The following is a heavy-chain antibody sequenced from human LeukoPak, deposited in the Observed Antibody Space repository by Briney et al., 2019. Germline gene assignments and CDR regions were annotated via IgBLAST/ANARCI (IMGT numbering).Heavy chain of an antibody. CDR3: ARTYGPYYGMDV. J-gene: IGHJ6*02. V-gene: IGHV4-59*08. CDR2: IYYSGST. CDR1: GGSISSYY. D-gene: IGHD4-17*01. Sequence: PSETLSLTCTVSGGSISSYYWSWIRQPPGKGLEWIGYIYYSGSTNYNPSLKSRVTISVDTSKNQFSLKLSSVTAADTAVYYCARTYGPYYGMDVWGQGTTVTVSS.